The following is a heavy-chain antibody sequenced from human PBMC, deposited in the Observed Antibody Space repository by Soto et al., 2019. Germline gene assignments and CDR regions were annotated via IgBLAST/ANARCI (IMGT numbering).Heavy chain of an antibody. CDR1: GFTFSSYG. CDR2: ISYDGSNK. J-gene: IGHJ4*02. D-gene: IGHD5-18*01. CDR3: AKDLGYSYGLDY. V-gene: IGHV3-30*18. Sequence: QVQLVESGGGVVQPGGSLRLSCAASGFTFSSYGMHWVRQAPGKGLEWVAVISYDGSNKYYADSVKGRFTISRDNSKNTLYLQMNSLRAEDTAVYYCAKDLGYSYGLDYWGQGTLVTVSS.